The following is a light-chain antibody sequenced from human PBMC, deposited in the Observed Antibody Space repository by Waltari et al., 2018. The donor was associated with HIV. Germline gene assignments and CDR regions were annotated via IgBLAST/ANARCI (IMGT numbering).Light chain of an antibody. CDR2: ENN. J-gene: IGLJ3*02. CDR1: SSNIGTNY. CDR3: GTWDSSLSAGV. Sequence: SVLTQPPSVSAAPGQKVTISCSGTSSNIGTNYVSWYQQLPGTAPKLLIYENNKRPSGIPDRFSGSKSGTSATLGITGLQTGDEADYYCGTWDSSLSAGVFGGGTKVTV. V-gene: IGLV1-51*02.